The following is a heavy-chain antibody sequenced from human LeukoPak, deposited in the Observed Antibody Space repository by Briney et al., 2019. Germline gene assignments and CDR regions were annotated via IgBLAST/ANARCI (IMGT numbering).Heavy chain of an antibody. V-gene: IGHV4-59*01. J-gene: IGHJ4*02. D-gene: IGHD3-22*01. CDR2: IYYRGTT. CDR1: GGSISSYY. Sequence: SETLSLTCTVSGGSISSYYWSWIRQPPGKRLEWIGYIYYRGTTNYNPSLKGRVSISVDTSKNQFSLNLSSVTAADTAVYYCARWAWGGYYDSSGYPALDSWGQGTLVTVS. CDR3: ARWAWGGYYDSSGYPALDS.